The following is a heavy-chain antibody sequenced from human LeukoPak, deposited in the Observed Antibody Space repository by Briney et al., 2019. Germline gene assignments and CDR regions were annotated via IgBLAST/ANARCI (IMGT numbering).Heavy chain of an antibody. CDR1: RYTFTSYY. V-gene: IGHV1-46*01. Sequence: ASVKVSLKTSRYTFTSYYMHWMPQSPGQVREWMSIINPSGGSTSYAQKFQGRVTMTRDTSTSTVYMELSSLRSEDTAVYYCARGSRRSGFLMYYWGHGTLVPVSS. CDR2: INPSGGST. D-gene: IGHD5-12*01. CDR3: ARGSRRSGFLMYY. J-gene: IGHJ4*01.